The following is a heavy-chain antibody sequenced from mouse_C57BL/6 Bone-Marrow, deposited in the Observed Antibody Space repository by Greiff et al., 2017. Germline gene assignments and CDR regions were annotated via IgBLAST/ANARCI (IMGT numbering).Heavy chain of an antibody. Sequence: VKLQESGPGLVQPSQSLSITCTVSGFSLTSYGVHWVRQSPGKGLEWLGVIWSGGSTDYNAAFISRLSISKDNSKSQVFFKMNSLQADDTAIYYCASPYYDYPYAMDYWGQGTSVTVSS. CDR1: GFSLTSYG. J-gene: IGHJ4*01. CDR3: ASPYYDYPYAMDY. D-gene: IGHD2-4*01. V-gene: IGHV2-2*01. CDR2: IWSGGST.